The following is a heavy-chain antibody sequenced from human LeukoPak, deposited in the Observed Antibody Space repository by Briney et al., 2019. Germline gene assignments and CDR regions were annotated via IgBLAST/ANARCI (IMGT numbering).Heavy chain of an antibody. CDR2: INWNGGST. CDR3: ARDYSDSSGYYWGSCFDY. CDR1: GFTFDDYG. Sequence: PGGSLRLSCAASGFTFDDYGMSWVRQAPGKGLEWVSGINWNGGSTGYADSVKGRFTISRDNAKNSLYLQMNSLRAEDTAVYYCARDYSDSSGYYWGSCFDYWGQGTLVTVSS. D-gene: IGHD3-22*01. V-gene: IGHV3-20*04. J-gene: IGHJ4*02.